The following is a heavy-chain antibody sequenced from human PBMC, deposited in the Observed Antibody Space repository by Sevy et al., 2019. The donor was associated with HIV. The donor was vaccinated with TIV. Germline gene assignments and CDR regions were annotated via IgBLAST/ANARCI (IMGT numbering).Heavy chain of an antibody. CDR1: GFSFSNYG. J-gene: IGHJ6*02. Sequence: GGSLRLSCAASGFSFSNYGMHWVRHAPGKGLEWVTLISYDGTNKYYADSVKGRFTISRDNSKNTLYLQMNSLRAEDTALYYCAKDRSTSSWRGYFYYGFDVWGLGTTVTVSS. CDR2: ISYDGTNK. CDR3: AKDRSTSSWRGYFYYGFDV. V-gene: IGHV3-30*18. D-gene: IGHD6-13*01.